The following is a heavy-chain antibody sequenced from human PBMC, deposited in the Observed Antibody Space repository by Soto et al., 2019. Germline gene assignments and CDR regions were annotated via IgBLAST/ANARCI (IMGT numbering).Heavy chain of an antibody. CDR2: IWYDGSNK. V-gene: IGHV3-33*01. D-gene: IGHD6-13*01. CDR3: ARESSSSWPYYYYYMDV. J-gene: IGHJ6*03. Sequence: GGSLRLSCAASGFTFSSYGMHWVRQAPGKGLEWVAVIWYDGSNKYYADSVKGRFTISRDNSKNTLYLQMNSLRAEDTAVYYCARESSSSWPYYYYYMDVWGKGTTVTVS. CDR1: GFTFSSYG.